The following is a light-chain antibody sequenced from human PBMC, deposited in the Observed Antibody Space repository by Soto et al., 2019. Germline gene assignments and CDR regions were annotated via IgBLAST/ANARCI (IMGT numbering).Light chain of an antibody. J-gene: IGKJ4*01. V-gene: IGKV1-5*03. CDR3: QPYNIYCT. Sequence: DIQMTQSPSTLSASVGDRVTITCRASQSISSWLAWYQQKPGKAPKLLIYTASSLESGVPSRFSGSGSGTEFPLTISRLQHDVFASYCRQPYNIYCTFGEGTKVEIK. CDR1: QSISSW. CDR2: TAS.